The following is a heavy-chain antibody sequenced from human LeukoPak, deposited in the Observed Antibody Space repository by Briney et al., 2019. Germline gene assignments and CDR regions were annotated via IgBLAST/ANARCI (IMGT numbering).Heavy chain of an antibody. CDR1: GYTVTSYG. J-gene: IGHJ4*02. D-gene: IGHD6-19*01. Sequence: ASVKVSCKASGYTVTSYGISWVRQAPGQGLEWMGWISAYNGNTNYAQKLQGRVTMTTDTSTSTAYMELRSLRSDDTAVYYCARGPLGRGWYYFDYWGQGTLVTVSS. V-gene: IGHV1-18*01. CDR3: ARGPLGRGWYYFDY. CDR2: ISAYNGNT.